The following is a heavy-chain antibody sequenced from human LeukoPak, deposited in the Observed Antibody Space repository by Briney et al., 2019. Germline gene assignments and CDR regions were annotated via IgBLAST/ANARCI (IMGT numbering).Heavy chain of an antibody. CDR2: VNTGGGYT. J-gene: IGHJ4*02. Sequence: PGGSLRLSCAVCGVTFSKYVMSWVRQAPGKGLEWVSGVNTGGGYTYYADSVKGRFTISRDNSRNTLYLQMNSLRAEDAALYYCAKNVGGCSGGSCYSGFDYWGQGTLVTVSS. V-gene: IGHV3-23*01. CDR3: AKNVGGCSGGSCYSGFDY. D-gene: IGHD2-15*01. CDR1: GVTFSKYV.